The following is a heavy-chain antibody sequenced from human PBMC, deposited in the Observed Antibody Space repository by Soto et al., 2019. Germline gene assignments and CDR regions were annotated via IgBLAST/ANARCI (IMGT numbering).Heavy chain of an antibody. CDR3: ARGSRNTIVVVVAATGWFDP. V-gene: IGHV4-34*01. CDR2: INHSGRT. D-gene: IGHD2-15*01. Sequence: SETLSLTCAVYGGSFSGYYWSWIRQPPGKGLEWIGEINHSGRTNYNPSLKSRVPISVDTSKNQFSLKLSSVTAADTAVYYCARGSRNTIVVVVAATGWFDPWGQGTLVTVSS. CDR1: GGSFSGYY. J-gene: IGHJ5*02.